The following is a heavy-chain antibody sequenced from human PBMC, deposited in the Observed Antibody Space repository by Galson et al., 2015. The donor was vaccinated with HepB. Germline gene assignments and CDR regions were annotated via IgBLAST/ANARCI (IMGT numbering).Heavy chain of an antibody. CDR3: AREGGYSSGWYMVPFDI. V-gene: IGHV3-30-3*01. CDR2: ISYDGSNK. CDR1: GFTFSSYA. D-gene: IGHD6-19*01. Sequence: SLRLSCAASGFTFSSYAMHWVCQAPGKGLEWVAVISYDGSNKYYADSVKGRFTISRDNSKNTLYLQMNSLRAEDTAVYYCAREGGYSSGWYMVPFDIWGQGTMVTVSS. J-gene: IGHJ3*02.